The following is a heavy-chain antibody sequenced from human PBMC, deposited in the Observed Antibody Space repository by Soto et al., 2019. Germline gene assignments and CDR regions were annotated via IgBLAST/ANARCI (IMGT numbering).Heavy chain of an antibody. D-gene: IGHD3-3*01. CDR2: IYYSGST. CDR3: ARDNILGILYGGMDV. V-gene: IGHV4-30-4*01. Sequence: SETLSLTCTVSGGSISSGDYYWSWIRQPPGKGLEWIGYIYYSGSTYYNPSLKSRVTISVDTSKNQFSLKLSSVTAADTAVYYCARDNILGILYGGMDVWGQGTTVTVSS. J-gene: IGHJ6*02. CDR1: GGSISSGDYY.